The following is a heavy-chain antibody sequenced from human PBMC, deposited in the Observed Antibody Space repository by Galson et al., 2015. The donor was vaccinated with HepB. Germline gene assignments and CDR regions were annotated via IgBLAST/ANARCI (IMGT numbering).Heavy chain of an antibody. Sequence: SLRLSCAASGFTFSSYAMSWVRQAPGKGLEWVSAISGSGGSTYYADSVKGRFTISRDNSKNTLYLQMNSLRAEDTAVYYCAKDFDYGDYYYYYMDVWGKGTTVTVSS. CDR3: AKDFDYGDYYYYYMDV. CDR2: ISGSGGST. J-gene: IGHJ6*03. V-gene: IGHV3-23*01. D-gene: IGHD4-17*01. CDR1: GFTFSSYA.